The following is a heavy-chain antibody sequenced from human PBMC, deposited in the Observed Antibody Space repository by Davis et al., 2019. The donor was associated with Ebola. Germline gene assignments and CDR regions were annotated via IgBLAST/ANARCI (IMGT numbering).Heavy chain of an antibody. CDR3: ARGHVRWELLPPGIDY. CDR2: ISSSSSTI. V-gene: IGHV3-48*01. D-gene: IGHD1-26*01. Sequence: GESLKISCAASGFTFSSYSMNWVRQAPGKGLEWVSYISSSSSTIYYADSVKGRFTISRDNAKNSLYLQMNSLRAEDTAVYYCARGHVRWELLPPGIDYWGQGTLVTVSS. CDR1: GFTFSSYS. J-gene: IGHJ4*02.